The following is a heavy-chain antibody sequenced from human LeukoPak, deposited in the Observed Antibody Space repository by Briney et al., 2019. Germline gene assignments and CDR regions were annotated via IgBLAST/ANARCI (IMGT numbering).Heavy chain of an antibody. CDR2: IIPILGIA. V-gene: IGHV1-69*04. J-gene: IGHJ4*02. D-gene: IGHD3-22*01. CDR3: ARADDSSGYSTFDY. Sequence: ASVKVSCKASGGTFSSYAISWARQAPGQGLEWMGRIIPILGIANYAQKFQGRVTITADKSTSTAYMELSSLRSEDTAVYYCARADDSSGYSTFDYWGQGTLVTVSS. CDR1: GGTFSSYA.